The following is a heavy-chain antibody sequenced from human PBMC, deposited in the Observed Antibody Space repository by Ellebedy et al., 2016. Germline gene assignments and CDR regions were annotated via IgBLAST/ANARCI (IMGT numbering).Heavy chain of an antibody. CDR1: GDSIKTYY. CDR2: IYHIGGT. CDR3: ARDPPGVTEDY. J-gene: IGHJ4*02. D-gene: IGHD5-18*01. V-gene: IGHV4-59*12. Sequence: SETLSLTCTVPGDSIKTYYWSWLRQSPGKGLEWIGFIYHIGGTNYNPSLKGRVTISIDSPKNQFSLQLSSVTAADTAVYYCARDPPGVTEDYWGQGTLVIVSS.